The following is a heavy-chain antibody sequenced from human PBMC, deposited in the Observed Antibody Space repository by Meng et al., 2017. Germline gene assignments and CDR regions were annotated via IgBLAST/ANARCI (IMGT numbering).Heavy chain of an antibody. CDR2: INHSGST. V-gene: IGHV4-34*01. CDR3: ARGPTTMAHDFDY. CDR1: GGSFREYY. Sequence: QVQLHQWGAGLLRPSESPSLTCVVSGGSFREYYWSGIRQPPGKGLEWIGEINHSGSTNYTPSLESRATISVDTSQNNLSLKLSSVTAADSAVYYCARGPTTMAHDFDYWGQGTLVTVSS. J-gene: IGHJ4*02. D-gene: IGHD4-11*01.